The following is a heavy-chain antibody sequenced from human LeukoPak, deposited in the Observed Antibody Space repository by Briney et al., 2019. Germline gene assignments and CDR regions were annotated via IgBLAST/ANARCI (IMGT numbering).Heavy chain of an antibody. D-gene: IGHD5-18*01. J-gene: IGHJ5*02. CDR3: ARAATWIQLGRWFDP. CDR2: VNHSGST. CDR1: GGSFSGYY. V-gene: IGHV4-34*01. Sequence: SETLSLACAVYGGSFSGYYWSWIRQPPGKGLEWIGEVNHSGSTNYNPSLKSRVTISVDTSKNQFSLKLSSVTAADTAVYYCARAATWIQLGRWFDPWGQGTLVTVSS.